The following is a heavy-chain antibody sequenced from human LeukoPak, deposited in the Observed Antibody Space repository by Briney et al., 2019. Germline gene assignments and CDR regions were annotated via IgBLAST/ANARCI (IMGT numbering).Heavy chain of an antibody. CDR2: ITTSSTYI. CDR3: ASGIAVAGIFDY. D-gene: IGHD6-19*01. CDR1: GFTFSSYS. Sequence: KSGGSLRLSCAASGFTFSSYSMSWLRQAPGKGREGVSSITTSSTYISYEDSVKGRFTISRDNSKNTLYLQMNSLRTEDTAVYYCASGIAVAGIFDYWGQGTLVTVSS. V-gene: IGHV3-21*04. J-gene: IGHJ4*02.